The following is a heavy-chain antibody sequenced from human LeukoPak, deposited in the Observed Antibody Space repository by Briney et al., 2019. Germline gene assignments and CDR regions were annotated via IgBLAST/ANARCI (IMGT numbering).Heavy chain of an antibody. Sequence: SETLSLTCAVYGGSFSGYYWSWIRQPPGKGLEWIGEINHSGSTNYNPSLKSRVTISVDTSKNQFSLKLSSVTAADTAVYYCASKVSLYFDYWGQGTQVTVSS. CDR3: ASKVSLYFDY. D-gene: IGHD2-8*01. V-gene: IGHV4-34*01. J-gene: IGHJ4*02. CDR2: INHSGST. CDR1: GGSFSGYY.